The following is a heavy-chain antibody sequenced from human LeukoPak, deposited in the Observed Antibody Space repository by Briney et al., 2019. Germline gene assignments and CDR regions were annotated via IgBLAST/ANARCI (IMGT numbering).Heavy chain of an antibody. CDR3: AREIPTIAARSSNWFDP. J-gene: IGHJ5*02. CDR2: INPSGGST. D-gene: IGHD6-6*01. Sequence: ASVKVSCKASGYTFTGYYMHWVRQAPGQGLEWMGIINPSGGSTNYAQKFQGRVTMTRDTSTSTVYMELSSLRSEDTAVYYCAREIPTIAARSSNWFDPWGQGALVTVFS. CDR1: GYTFTGYY. V-gene: IGHV1-46*01.